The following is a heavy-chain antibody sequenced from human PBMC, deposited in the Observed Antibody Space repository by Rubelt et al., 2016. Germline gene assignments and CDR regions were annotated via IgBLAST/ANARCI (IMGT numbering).Heavy chain of an antibody. CDR3: TRNGPWDAMDV. CDR2: IKRKSDVGTT. V-gene: IGHV3-15*01. Sequence: GGSLRLSCAASGFTFSNAWMTWVRQAPGKGLEWVGRIKRKSDVGTTDYAAPVKGRFTISRDDSKNTLYLQMNSLKTEDTAVYYCTRNGPWDAMDVRGQGTTVTVSS. D-gene: IGHD1-1*01. J-gene: IGHJ6*02. CDR1: GFTFSNAW.